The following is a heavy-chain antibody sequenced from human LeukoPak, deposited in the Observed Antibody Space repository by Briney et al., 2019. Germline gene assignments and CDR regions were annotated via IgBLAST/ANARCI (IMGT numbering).Heavy chain of an antibody. CDR1: GGSISSYY. J-gene: IGHJ6*03. CDR3: ARDRDSSSWYYMDV. CDR2: IYYSGST. Sequence: PSETLSLTCTVSGGSISSYYWSWIRQPPGKGLEWIGYIYYSGSTNYNPSLKSRVTISVDTSKNQFSLKLSSVTAADTAVYYCARDRDSSSWYYMDVWGKGTTVTVSS. V-gene: IGHV4-59*01. D-gene: IGHD6-13*01.